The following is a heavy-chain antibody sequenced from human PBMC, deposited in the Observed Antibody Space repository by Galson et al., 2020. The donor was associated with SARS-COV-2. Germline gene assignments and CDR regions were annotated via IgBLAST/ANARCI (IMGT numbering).Heavy chain of an antibody. CDR3: ARSNLEDFWGGYYSYYYYCMDV. CDR2: ISYDGSNK. D-gene: IGHD3-3*01. V-gene: IGHV3-30*04. CDR1: GFTFSSYA. J-gene: IGHJ6*03. Sequence: QLGESLKISCAASGFTFSSYAMHWVRQAPGKGLEWVAVISYDGSNKYYADSVKGRFTISRDNSKNTLYLQMNSLRAEDTAVYYCARSNLEDFWGGYYSYYYYCMDVWGKGTTVTVSS.